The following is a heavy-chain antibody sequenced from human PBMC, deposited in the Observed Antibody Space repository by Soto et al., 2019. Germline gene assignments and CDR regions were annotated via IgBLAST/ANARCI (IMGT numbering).Heavy chain of an antibody. CDR3: ARRGTHYYDSSGLGFDP. CDR1: GGSISSSSYY. CDR2: IYYSGST. D-gene: IGHD3-22*01. J-gene: IGHJ5*02. Sequence: QLQLQESGPGLVKPSETLSLTCTVSGGSISSSSYYWGWIRQPPGKGLEWIGSIYYSGSTYYNPSLRGRVTISVDTSKTQFSLKLSSVTAADTAVYYCARRGTHYYDSSGLGFDPWGQGTLVTVSS. V-gene: IGHV4-39*01.